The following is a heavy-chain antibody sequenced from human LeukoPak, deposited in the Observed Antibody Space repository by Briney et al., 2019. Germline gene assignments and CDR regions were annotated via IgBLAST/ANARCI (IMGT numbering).Heavy chain of an antibody. J-gene: IGHJ4*02. V-gene: IGHV3-21*01. CDR1: GFTFSSYS. Sequence: GGSLRLSCAASGFTFSSYSMNWVRQAPGKGLKWVSSISSSGTYIYYADSLKGRFSISRDNAKNSLYLHMNSLRAEDTALYYCARGPSGWYDYLDYWGQGTLVTVSS. CDR2: ISSSGTYI. CDR3: ARGPSGWYDYLDY. D-gene: IGHD6-13*01.